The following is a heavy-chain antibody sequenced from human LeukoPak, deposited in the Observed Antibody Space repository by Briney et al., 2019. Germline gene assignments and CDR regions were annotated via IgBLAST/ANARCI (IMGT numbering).Heavy chain of an antibody. J-gene: IGHJ4*02. CDR2: IYHSGST. D-gene: IGHD3-22*01. Sequence: SETLSLTCAVSGGSISSSNWWSWVRQPPGKGLEWMGEIYHSGSTNYNPSLKSRVTISVDKSKNQFSLKLSSVTAADTAVYYCARRHNYYDSSGYLSYFDYWGQGTLVTVSS. CDR1: GGSISSSNW. CDR3: ARRHNYYDSSGYLSYFDY. V-gene: IGHV4-4*02.